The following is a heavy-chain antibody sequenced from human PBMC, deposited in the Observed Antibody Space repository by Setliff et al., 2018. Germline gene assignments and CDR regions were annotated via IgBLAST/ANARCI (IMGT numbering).Heavy chain of an antibody. J-gene: IGHJ3*02. Sequence: PSETLSLTCSLSGVTIGGNNYYYWAWIRQPPGKGLEWIGTISYCGGVFYNPSLKSRVATSADTSRIQFSLKLRSVTAADTAVYYCARHIWGAKMQLPHDVFDIWGQGTMVTVS. CDR2: ISYCGGV. CDR1: GVTIGGNNYYY. CDR3: ARHIWGAKMQLPHDVFDI. D-gene: IGHD2-2*01. V-gene: IGHV4-39*07.